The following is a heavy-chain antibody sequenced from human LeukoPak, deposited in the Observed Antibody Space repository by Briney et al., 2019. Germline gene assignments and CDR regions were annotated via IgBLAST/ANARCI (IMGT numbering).Heavy chain of an antibody. CDR3: AKVVPATRGWFDP. J-gene: IGHJ5*02. D-gene: IGHD2-2*01. CDR1: GFTFSDDA. V-gene: IGHV3-23*01. Sequence: GGSLRLSCAASGFTFSDDAMGWVRQAPGKGLEWVSSISTSGSSTYYADSVKGRFTISRDNSKNTLYLQMNSLRAEDTAVYYCAKVVPATRGWFDPWGQGTLVTVSS. CDR2: ISTSGSST.